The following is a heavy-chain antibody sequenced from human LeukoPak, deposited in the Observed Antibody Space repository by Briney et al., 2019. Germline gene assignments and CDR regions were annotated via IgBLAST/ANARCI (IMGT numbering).Heavy chain of an antibody. V-gene: IGHV7-4-1*02. Sequence: ASLMGPCKASSDTFTSYAMKWVRQAPGQGLEEMGWVNTNTGNPTYAQGFTRRFVFSLDTSGSTAYLQISSLKAKDTAVYYCARDLTGYYKPMRYWGEGSLVSVSA. CDR1: SDTFTSYA. CDR2: VNTNTGNP. D-gene: IGHD3-9*01. CDR3: ARDLTGYYKPMRY. J-gene: IGHJ4*02.